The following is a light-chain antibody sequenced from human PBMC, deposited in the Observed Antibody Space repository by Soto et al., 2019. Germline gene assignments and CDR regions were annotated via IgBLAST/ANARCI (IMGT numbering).Light chain of an antibody. CDR3: TSYTTSHTRV. J-gene: IGLJ3*02. Sequence: QSALTQPASVSGSPGQSITISCTGTSNDVGAFDYVSWYQQHPGKAPKLMIYEVSDRPSGVSNRFSGSKSGNTASLTISGLQPEDEADYHCTSYTTSHTRVFGGGTKLTVL. CDR2: EVS. CDR1: SNDVGAFDY. V-gene: IGLV2-14*01.